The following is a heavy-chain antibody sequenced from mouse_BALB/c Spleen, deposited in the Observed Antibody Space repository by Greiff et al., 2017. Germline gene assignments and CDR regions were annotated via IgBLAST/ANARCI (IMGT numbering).Heavy chain of an antibody. CDR1: GFTFSSYA. V-gene: IGHV5-6-5*01. J-gene: IGHJ1*01. CDR2: ISSGGST. CDR3: ARASWGYFDV. Sequence: EVQVVESGGGLVKPGGSLKLSCAASGFTFSSYAMSWVRQTPEKRLEWVASISSGGSTYYPDSVKGRFTISRDNARNILYLQMSSLRSEDTAMYYCARASWGYFDVWGAGTTVTVSS.